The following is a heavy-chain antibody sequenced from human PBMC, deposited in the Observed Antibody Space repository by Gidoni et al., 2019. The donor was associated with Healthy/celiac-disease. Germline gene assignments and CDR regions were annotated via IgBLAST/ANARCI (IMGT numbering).Heavy chain of an antibody. V-gene: IGHV1-69*01. D-gene: IGHD2-8*02. CDR1: GGTFSSYA. CDR3: ARDLVSGYFDL. CDR2: IIPIFGTA. Sequence: SGGTFSSYAISWVRPAPGQGLEWMGGIIPIFGTANYAQKFQGRVTITADESTSTAYMELSSLRSEDTAVYYCARDLVSGYFDLWGRGTLVTVSS. J-gene: IGHJ2*01.